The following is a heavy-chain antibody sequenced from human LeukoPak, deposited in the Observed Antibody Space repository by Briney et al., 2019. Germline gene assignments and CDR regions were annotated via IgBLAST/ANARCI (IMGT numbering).Heavy chain of an antibody. D-gene: IGHD3-22*01. V-gene: IGHV3-7*03. CDR3: ARDRDYYDSSGVGYFDY. CDR2: IKQDGSEK. CDR1: GFTFSSYW. J-gene: IGHJ4*02. Sequence: GGSLRLSCAASGFTFSSYWMSWVRQAPGKGLEGVANIKQDGSEKYYVDSVKGRFTISRDNAKNSLYLQMNSLRAEDTAVYYCARDRDYYDSSGVGYFDYWGQGTLVTVSS.